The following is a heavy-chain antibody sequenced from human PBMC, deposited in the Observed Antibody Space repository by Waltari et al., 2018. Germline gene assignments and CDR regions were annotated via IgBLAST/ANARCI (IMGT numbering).Heavy chain of an antibody. CDR2: IDTVGST. V-gene: IGHV4-61*02. CDR1: GGSISSGSYY. D-gene: IGHD1-26*01. CDR3: ARMYNGAGSYPGYADYGMDV. J-gene: IGHJ6*01. Sequence: HLQKSGPRLLNPSQTLSLTRTVSGGSISSGSYYWSWIRQPAGKGLEWIGRIDTVGSTTYNPYLKSRVTISVDTLKNQCPRRLSSVTAAATAGYYCARMYNGAGSYPGYADYGMDVWGQGTTVTGST.